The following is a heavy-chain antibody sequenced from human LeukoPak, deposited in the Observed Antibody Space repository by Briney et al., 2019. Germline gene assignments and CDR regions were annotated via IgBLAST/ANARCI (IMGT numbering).Heavy chain of an antibody. D-gene: IGHD1-20*01. V-gene: IGHV3-7*01. Sequence: GGSLRLTCTASGFIFSTYWMSWVRQAPGKGLEWVANIKEDGSESHYVDSVKGRFTISRDNAKNSLYLQMNSLRAEDTAVYYCARDLTGTNYYYYGMDVWGQGTTVTVSS. CDR1: GFIFSTYW. CDR3: ARDLTGTNYYYYGMDV. CDR2: IKEDGSES. J-gene: IGHJ6*02.